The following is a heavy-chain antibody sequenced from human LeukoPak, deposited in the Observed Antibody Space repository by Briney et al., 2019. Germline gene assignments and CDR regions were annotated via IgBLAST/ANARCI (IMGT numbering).Heavy chain of an antibody. Sequence: GASVKVSCKASGYTFTGYYMHWVRQAPGQGLEWMGWINPNNGGTNYARKFHSRVTMTRDTSISTLYMELSSLRSDDTAVYYCARAYCSAGDCYEFDYWGQGTLVTVSS. V-gene: IGHV1-2*02. CDR1: GYTFTGYY. CDR3: ARAYCSAGDCYEFDY. CDR2: INPNNGGT. D-gene: IGHD2-15*01. J-gene: IGHJ4*02.